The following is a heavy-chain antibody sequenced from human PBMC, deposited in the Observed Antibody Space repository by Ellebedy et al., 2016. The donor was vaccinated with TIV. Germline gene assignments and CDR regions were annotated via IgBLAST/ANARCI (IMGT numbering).Heavy chain of an antibody. CDR3: ATLQDFWSGYPTTPLDY. D-gene: IGHD3-3*01. V-gene: IGHV1-24*01. J-gene: IGHJ4*02. Sequence: AASVKVSCKVSGYTLTELSMHWVQQAPGKGLEWMGGFDPEDGETIYAQKFQGRVTMTEDTSTDTAYMDLSSLRSEDTAVYYCATLQDFWSGYPTTPLDYWGQGTLVTVSS. CDR2: FDPEDGET. CDR1: GYTLTELS.